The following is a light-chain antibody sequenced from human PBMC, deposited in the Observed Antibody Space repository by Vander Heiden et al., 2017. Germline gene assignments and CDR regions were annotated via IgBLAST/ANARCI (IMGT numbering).Light chain of an antibody. Sequence: DIVMTQSPAPLSVSPGEIATLSCRASQSVSSNLAWYQQKTGQAPRHLIYGEATRATGSPARCSGSGSGTEFTLTISSLQYEDVAVYYCQQFNNWPRTFGQGTKVEIK. CDR3: QQFNNWPRT. V-gene: IGKV3-15*01. J-gene: IGKJ1*01. CDR1: QSVSSN. CDR2: GEA.